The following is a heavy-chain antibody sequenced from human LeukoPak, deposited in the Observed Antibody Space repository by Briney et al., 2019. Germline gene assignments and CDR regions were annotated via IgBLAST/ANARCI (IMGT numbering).Heavy chain of an antibody. CDR3: ARRPDGVRAFDI. Sequence: SETLSLTCAVYGGSFSGYYWSWIRQPPGKGLEWIGYIDNSGGTNYNPSLKGRVTISVDTSKNQFSLKLSSVTAADTAVYYCARRPDGVRAFDIWGQGTMVTVSS. J-gene: IGHJ3*02. D-gene: IGHD3-10*01. CDR2: IDNSGGT. V-gene: IGHV4-34*01. CDR1: GGSFSGYY.